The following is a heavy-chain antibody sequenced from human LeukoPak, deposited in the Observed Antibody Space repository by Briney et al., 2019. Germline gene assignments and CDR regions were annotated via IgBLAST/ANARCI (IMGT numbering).Heavy chain of an antibody. CDR1: GGTFSSYA. CDR2: IIPIFGTA. Sequence: ASVKVSCKASGGTFSSYAISWVRQAPGQGLEWMGGIIPIFGTAVYAQKFQGRVTITADEFTSTAYMELSGLRSEDTAVYYCARDRPGRYCSTTSCYITSPFDPWGQGTLVTVSS. V-gene: IGHV1-69*13. J-gene: IGHJ5*02. CDR3: ARDRPGRYCSTTSCYITSPFDP. D-gene: IGHD2-2*02.